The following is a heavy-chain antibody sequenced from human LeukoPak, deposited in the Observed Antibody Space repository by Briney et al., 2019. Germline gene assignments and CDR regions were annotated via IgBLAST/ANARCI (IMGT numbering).Heavy chain of an antibody. CDR1: GYTFTDYY. D-gene: IGHD1-26*01. CDR2: INPSGGST. CDR3: AREGGRNSYLDF. J-gene: IGHJ4*02. V-gene: IGHV1-46*01. Sequence: ASVKVSCKASGYTFTDYYMHWVRQAPGQGLEWMGVINPSGGSTGYAQEFQGRVTMTRDTSTSTVYMELSSLISEDTAVYYCAREGGRNSYLDFWGQGTLVIVSS.